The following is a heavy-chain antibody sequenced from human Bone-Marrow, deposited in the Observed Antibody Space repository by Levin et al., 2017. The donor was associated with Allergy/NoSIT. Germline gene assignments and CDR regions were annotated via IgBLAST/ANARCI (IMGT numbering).Heavy chain of an antibody. CDR3: AKHVASPTISASDY. J-gene: IGHJ4*02. D-gene: IGHD3-3*01. CDR1: GFIFNSYA. Sequence: GGSLRLSCAGTGFIFNSYAMSWVRQAPGRGLEWVSAISGGGGGSTWYADSVKVRFTISRDNSKNTVYLQMNSLRAEDTATYYCAKHVASPTISASDYWGRGTLVTVSS. V-gene: IGHV3-23*01. CDR2: ISGGGGGST.